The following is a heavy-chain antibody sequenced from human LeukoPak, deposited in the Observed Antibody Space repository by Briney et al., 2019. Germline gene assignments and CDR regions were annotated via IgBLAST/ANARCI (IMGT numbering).Heavy chain of an antibody. Sequence: PSQTLSLTCTVSGGSISSGSYYWSWIRQPAGKGLEWIGRIYTSGSTNYNPSLKSRVTISVDTSKNQFSLKLSSVTAADTAVYYCARRVATIDQNWFDPWGQGTLVTVSS. CDR2: IYTSGST. J-gene: IGHJ5*02. D-gene: IGHD5-12*01. V-gene: IGHV4-61*02. CDR3: ARRVATIDQNWFDP. CDR1: GGSISSGSYY.